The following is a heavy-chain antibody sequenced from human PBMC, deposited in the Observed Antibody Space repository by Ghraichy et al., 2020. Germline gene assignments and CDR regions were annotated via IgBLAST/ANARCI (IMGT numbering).Heavy chain of an antibody. CDR1: GFTFSNAW. J-gene: IGHJ4*02. CDR2: IKSKTDGGTT. V-gene: IGHV3-15*01. D-gene: IGHD6-19*01. Sequence: GSLRLSCAASGFTFSNAWMSWVRQAPGKGLEWVGRIKSKTDGGTTDYAAPVKGRFTISRDDSKNTLYLQMNSLKTEDTAVYYCTTENLGSVGQWLLPDYWGQGTLVTVSS. CDR3: TTENLGSVGQWLLPDY.